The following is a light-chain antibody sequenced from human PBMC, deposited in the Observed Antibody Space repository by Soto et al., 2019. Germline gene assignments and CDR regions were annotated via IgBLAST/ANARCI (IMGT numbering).Light chain of an antibody. CDR2: GVS. Sequence: QSVLTQPASVSGSPGQSITISCTGTISDFVVYNYVSWYQQHPGKAPKLMIYGVSNRPSGVSNRFSGSKSGNTASLTISGLQADDEADHYCSSRTISSALQVFGTGTKVTVL. CDR1: ISDFVVYNY. CDR3: SSRTISSALQV. J-gene: IGLJ1*01. V-gene: IGLV2-14*01.